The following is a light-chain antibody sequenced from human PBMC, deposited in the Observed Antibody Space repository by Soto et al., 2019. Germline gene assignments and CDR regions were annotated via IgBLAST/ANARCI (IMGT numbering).Light chain of an antibody. CDR1: NSNIGSNT. CDR2: SDD. J-gene: IGLJ1*01. Sequence: QSALTQPPSASGTPGQRVTISCSGSNSNIGSNTVNWYQQLPGTAPKLLIYSDDQRPSGVPDRFSGSESGTSASLAISGLQSEDEADYYCAAWDDSLNGPFVFGTGTKVTVL. V-gene: IGLV1-44*01. CDR3: AAWDDSLNGPFV.